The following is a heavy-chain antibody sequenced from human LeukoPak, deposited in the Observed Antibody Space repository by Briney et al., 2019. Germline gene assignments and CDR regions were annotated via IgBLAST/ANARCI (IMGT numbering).Heavy chain of an antibody. Sequence: PGGSLRLSCAASGFTFTTYAMSWVRQAPGKGLEWVSVISGSGDSTYYADSVKGRFTISRDISKNTLYLQMKSLRAEDTAVYYCAELGITMIGGVWGKGTTVTISS. D-gene: IGHD3-10*02. V-gene: IGHV3-23*01. CDR2: ISGSGDST. CDR3: AELGITMIGGV. J-gene: IGHJ6*04. CDR1: GFTFTTYA.